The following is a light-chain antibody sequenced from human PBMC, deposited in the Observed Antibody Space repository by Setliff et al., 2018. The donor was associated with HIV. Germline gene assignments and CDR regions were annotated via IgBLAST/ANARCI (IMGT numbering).Light chain of an antibody. Sequence: ALTQPPSASGCLGQSVTISCTGTRNDVGRYNFVSWYRQYPGKAPKLLIYEVNKRPSGVPDRFSGSKSGNTASLTVSGLQVEDEADYYCSSYGGSDNLAIFGGGTK. CDR1: RNDVGRYNF. CDR2: EVN. CDR3: SSYGGSDNLAI. V-gene: IGLV2-8*01. J-gene: IGLJ2*01.